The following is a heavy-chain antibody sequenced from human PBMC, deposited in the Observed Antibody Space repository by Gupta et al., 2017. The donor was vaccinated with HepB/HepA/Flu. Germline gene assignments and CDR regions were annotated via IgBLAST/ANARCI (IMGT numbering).Heavy chain of an antibody. J-gene: IGHJ4*02. CDR3: ARDIGRIAAHADY. D-gene: IGHD6-6*01. CDR1: GFTLSSYA. V-gene: IGHV3-30-3*01. CDR2: ISYDGSNK. Sequence: QVQLVESGGGVVQPGRSLRLSCAASGFTLSSYAMHWVRQAPGKGLEWVAVISYDGSNKYYADSVKGRFTISRDNSKNTLYLQMNSLRAEDTAVYDCARDIGRIAAHADYWGQGTLVTVAS.